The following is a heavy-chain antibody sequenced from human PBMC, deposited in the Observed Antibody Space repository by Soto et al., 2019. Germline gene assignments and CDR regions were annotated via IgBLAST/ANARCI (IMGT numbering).Heavy chain of an antibody. V-gene: IGHV4-39*01. Sequence: PSETLSLACTVSGGSISSSSYYWACLRQPPGKGLEWIGSIYYSGSTYYNPSLKSRVTISVDTSKNQFSLKLSSVTAADTAVYYCARWGDYGLYYYYGMDVWGQGTTVT. CDR3: ARWGDYGLYYYYGMDV. CDR2: IYYSGST. D-gene: IGHD4-17*01. J-gene: IGHJ6*02. CDR1: GGSISSSSYY.